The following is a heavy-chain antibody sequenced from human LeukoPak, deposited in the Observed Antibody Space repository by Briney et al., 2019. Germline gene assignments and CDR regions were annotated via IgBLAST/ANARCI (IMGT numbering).Heavy chain of an antibody. CDR2: ISSSSSYI. V-gene: IGHV3-21*04. J-gene: IGHJ6*02. Sequence: GGSLRLSCAASGFTFSSYSMNWVRQAPGKGLEWVSSISSSSSYIYYADSVKGRFTISRDNSKNTLYLQMNSLSAEDTAVYYCAKDLSPLYYYYGMDVWGQGTTVTVSS. CDR3: AKDLSPLYYYYGMDV. CDR1: GFTFSSYS.